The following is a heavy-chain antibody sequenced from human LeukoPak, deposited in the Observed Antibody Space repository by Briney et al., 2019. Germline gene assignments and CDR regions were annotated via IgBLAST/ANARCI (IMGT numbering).Heavy chain of an antibody. CDR3: ARAPTITMVRGVISWLDP. CDR1: GYTFTSYA. CDR2: INAGNGNT. J-gene: IGHJ5*02. Sequence: ASVKVSCKASGYTFTSYAMHWVRQAPGQRLEWMGWINAGNGNTKYSQKFQGRVTITRDTSASTAYMELSSLRSEDTAVYYCARAPTITMVRGVISWLDPWGQGTLVTVSS. V-gene: IGHV1-3*01. D-gene: IGHD3-10*01.